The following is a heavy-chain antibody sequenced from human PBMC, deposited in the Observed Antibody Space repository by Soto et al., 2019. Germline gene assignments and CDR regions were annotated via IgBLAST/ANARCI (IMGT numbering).Heavy chain of an antibody. CDR1: GYTFTSYD. J-gene: IGHJ3*02. CDR3: ARDGDSNNAFDI. D-gene: IGHD7-27*01. CDR2: MNPNSGNT. V-gene: IGHV1-8*01. Sequence: ASVKVSCKASGYTFTSYDINWVRQATGQGLEWMGWMNPNSGNTGYAQKFQGRVTMTRNTSISTAYMELSSLRPEDTAVYYCARDGDSNNAFDIWGQGTMVTVSS.